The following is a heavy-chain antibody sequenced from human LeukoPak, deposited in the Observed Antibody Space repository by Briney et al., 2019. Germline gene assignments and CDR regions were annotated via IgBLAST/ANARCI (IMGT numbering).Heavy chain of an antibody. CDR3: AKDVYGANSRADY. CDR1: GFTFSTYG. D-gene: IGHD4/OR15-4a*01. Sequence: PGGSLRLSCAASGFTFSTYGMHGVRQAPGKGLEWMTFIDFDGSNKYYADSVKGRFTISRDNSKNTLFLQMNSLGAEDTAVYYCAKDVYGANSRADYWGQGTLVIVSS. CDR2: IDFDGSNK. J-gene: IGHJ4*02. V-gene: IGHV3-30*02.